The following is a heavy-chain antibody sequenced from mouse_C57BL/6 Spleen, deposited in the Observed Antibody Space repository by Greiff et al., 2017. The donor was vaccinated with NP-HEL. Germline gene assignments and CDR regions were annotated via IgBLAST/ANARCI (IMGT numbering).Heavy chain of an antibody. CDR1: GYTFTSYW. D-gene: IGHD1-1*01. CDR3: ARIPHYYGSSYPAWFAY. J-gene: IGHJ3*01. Sequence: QVQLQQPGAELVRPGTSVKLSCKASGYTFTSYWMHWVKQRPGQGLEWIGVIDPSDSYTNSNQKFKGKATLTVDKSSSTAYMQLSSLTSEDSAVYYCARIPHYYGSSYPAWFAYWGQGTLVTVSA. CDR2: IDPSDSYT. V-gene: IGHV1-59*01.